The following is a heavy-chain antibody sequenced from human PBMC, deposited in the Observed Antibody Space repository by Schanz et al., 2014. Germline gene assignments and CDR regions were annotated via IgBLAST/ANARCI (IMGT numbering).Heavy chain of an antibody. CDR2: INTGSGDT. CDR1: GYTFTSYG. Sequence: QVQLVQSGAEVKKPGASVKVSCKASGYTFTSYGISWVRQAPGQGLEWMGWINTGSGDTKYSQNFQGRVTITRDTSASTAYMALTDLRSDDTAVYYCARDRRFFDRDDLYYFDSWGQGTLVTVSS. CDR3: ARDRRFFDRDDLYYFDS. D-gene: IGHD3-3*01. J-gene: IGHJ4*02. V-gene: IGHV1-18*01.